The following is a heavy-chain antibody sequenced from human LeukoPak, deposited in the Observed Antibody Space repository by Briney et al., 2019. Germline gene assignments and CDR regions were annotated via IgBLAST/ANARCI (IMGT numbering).Heavy chain of an antibody. J-gene: IGHJ4*02. CDR3: ASASITRYYFDY. CDR1: GGSFSGYY. CDR2: INHSGST. V-gene: IGHV4-34*01. Sequence: PSETLSLTCAVYGGSFSGYYWSWIRQPPGKGLGWIGEINHSGSTNYNPSPKSRVTISVDTSKNQFSLKLSSVTAADTAVYYCASASITRYYFDYWGQGTLVTVSS. D-gene: IGHD4-11*01.